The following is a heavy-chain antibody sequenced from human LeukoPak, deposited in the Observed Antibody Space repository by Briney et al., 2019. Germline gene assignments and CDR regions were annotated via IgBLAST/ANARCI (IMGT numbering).Heavy chain of an antibody. D-gene: IGHD3-10*01. Sequence: PGGSLRLSCAASGFTFSSYGMHWVRQVPGKGLEWVAVIWYDGSNKYYADSVKGRFTISRDNSKNTLYLQMNSLRAEDTAVYYCAVRGWGDYYFDYWGQGTLVTVSS. CDR2: IWYDGSNK. CDR1: GFTFSSYG. J-gene: IGHJ4*02. V-gene: IGHV3-33*01. CDR3: AVRGWGDYYFDY.